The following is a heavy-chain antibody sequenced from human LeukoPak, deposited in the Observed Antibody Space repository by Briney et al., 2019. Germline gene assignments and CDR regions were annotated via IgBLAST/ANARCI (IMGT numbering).Heavy chain of an antibody. J-gene: IGHJ4*02. CDR2: MSPSSGDT. CDR3: ARGPPNWGYDY. Sequence: ASVRVSCKASGYTFTGYYIHWVRQAPGQGLEWMGWMSPSSGDTGYAQKFQDRVTMTRNTSISTAYMELSSLRSDDTAVYYCARGPPNWGYDYWGPGTLVTVSS. CDR1: GYTFTGYY. D-gene: IGHD7-27*01. V-gene: IGHV1-8*02.